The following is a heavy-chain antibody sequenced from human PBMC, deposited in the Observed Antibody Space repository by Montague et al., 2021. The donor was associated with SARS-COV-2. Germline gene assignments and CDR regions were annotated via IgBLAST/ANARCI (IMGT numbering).Heavy chain of an antibody. CDR1: GFTFSSYS. CDR2: ISSSSSTI. Sequence: SLRLSCAASGFTFSSYSMNWVRQAPGKGLEWVSYISSSSSTIYYADSVKGRFTISRDNAKNSLYLQMNSLRDEDTAVYYCARVGRGSTYYYDSSGENAXWGQGTLVTVSS. V-gene: IGHV3-48*02. J-gene: IGHJ4*02. CDR3: ARVGRGSTYYYDSSGENAX. D-gene: IGHD3-22*01.